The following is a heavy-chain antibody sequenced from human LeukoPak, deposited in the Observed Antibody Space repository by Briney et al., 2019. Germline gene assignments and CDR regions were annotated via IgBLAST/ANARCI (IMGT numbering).Heavy chain of an antibody. CDR2: INFKSEDI. V-gene: IGHV3-48*01. CDR3: ARDKDYASDM. D-gene: IGHD4-11*01. Sequence: GGSLRLSCVVSGFTFSSHNMNWVRQAPGKGLEWISFINFKSEDIRYADSVEGRFIISRDNARKSLYLHMNSLRAEDTAVYYCARDKDYASDMWGQGTMVTVAS. J-gene: IGHJ3*02. CDR1: GFTFSSHN.